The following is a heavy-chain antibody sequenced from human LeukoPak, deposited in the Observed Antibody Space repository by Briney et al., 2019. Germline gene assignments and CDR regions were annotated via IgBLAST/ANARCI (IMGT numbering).Heavy chain of an antibody. CDR1: GFTFSSYA. J-gene: IGHJ4*02. D-gene: IGHD3-10*01. CDR2: ISYDGSNK. CDR3: ARDLSGSGSYYNYYFDY. V-gene: IGHV3-30*04. Sequence: GGSLRLSCAASGFTFSSYAMHWVRQAPGKGLEWVAVISYDGSNKYYADSVKGRFTISRDNSKNTLYLQMNSLRAEDTAAYYCARDLSGSGSYYNYYFDYWGQGTLVTVSS.